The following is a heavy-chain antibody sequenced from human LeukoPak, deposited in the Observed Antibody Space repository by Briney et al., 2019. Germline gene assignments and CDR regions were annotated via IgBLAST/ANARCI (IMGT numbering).Heavy chain of an antibody. D-gene: IGHD6-13*01. CDR2: MNPNSGNT. CDR3: ASTAAANDAFDI. V-gene: IGHV1-8*03. J-gene: IGHJ3*02. CDR1: GYAFTSYD. Sequence: ASVKVSCKASGYAFTSYDINWVRQATGQGLEWMGWMNPNSGNTGYAQKFQGRVTITRNTSISTAYMELNSLRSEDTAVYYCASTAAANDAFDIWGQGTMVTVSS.